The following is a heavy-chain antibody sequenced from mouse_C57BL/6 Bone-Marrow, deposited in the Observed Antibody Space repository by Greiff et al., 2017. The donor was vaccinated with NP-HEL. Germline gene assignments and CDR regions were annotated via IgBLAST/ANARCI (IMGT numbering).Heavy chain of an antibody. CDR3: ARGTTPKARWYFDV. D-gene: IGHD3-1*01. Sequence: QVQLQQPGAELVKPGASVKMSCKASGYTFTSYWITWVKQRPGQGLEWIGDIYPGSGSTNYNEKFKSKATLTVDTSSSTAYMQLSSLTSEDSAVYCCARGTTPKARWYFDVWGTGTTVTVSS. J-gene: IGHJ1*03. V-gene: IGHV1-55*01. CDR1: GYTFTSYW. CDR2: IYPGSGST.